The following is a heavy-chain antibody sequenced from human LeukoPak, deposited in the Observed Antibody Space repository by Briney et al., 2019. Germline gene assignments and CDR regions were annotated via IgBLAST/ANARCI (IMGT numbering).Heavy chain of an antibody. CDR2: IYSGGST. D-gene: IGHD3-3*01. CDR1: GFTVRSNY. CDR3: ARMVPNYDFWSGLIPDYFDY. V-gene: IGHV3-53*01. Sequence: GGSLRLSCAASGFTVRSNYMSWVRQAPGKGLEWVSVIYSGGSTYYADSVKGRFTISRDNSKNTLYLQMNSLRAEDTAVYYCARMVPNYDFWSGLIPDYFDYWGQGTLVTVSS. J-gene: IGHJ4*02.